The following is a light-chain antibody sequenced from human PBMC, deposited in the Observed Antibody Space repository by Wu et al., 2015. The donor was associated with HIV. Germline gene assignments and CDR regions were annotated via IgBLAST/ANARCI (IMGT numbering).Light chain of an antibody. Sequence: IQMTQSPSTLSASVGDRVTITCRASQSISHWLAWYQQKPGKAPELLISKASTLQTGVPSRFGGSGSGIEFILTISSLQPDDFATYYCQEYQSFSGTFGQGTKVEI. V-gene: IGKV1-5*03. CDR2: KAS. CDR1: QSISHW. J-gene: IGKJ1*01. CDR3: QEYQSFSGT.